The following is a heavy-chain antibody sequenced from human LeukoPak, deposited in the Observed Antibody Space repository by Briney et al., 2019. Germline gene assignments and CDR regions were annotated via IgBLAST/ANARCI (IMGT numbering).Heavy chain of an antibody. CDR2: ISNSGSYI. CDR1: GFTFSSYT. CDR3: ARRGDYSSSPPFDY. V-gene: IGHV3-21*04. J-gene: IGHJ4*02. Sequence: PGGSLRLSCAASGFTFSSYTMKWVRQAPGKGLEWVPSISNSGSYIYYADSVKGRFAISRDNAKNSLYLQMNSLRAEDTAVYYCARRGDYSSSPPFDYWGQGTLVTVSS. D-gene: IGHD6-6*01.